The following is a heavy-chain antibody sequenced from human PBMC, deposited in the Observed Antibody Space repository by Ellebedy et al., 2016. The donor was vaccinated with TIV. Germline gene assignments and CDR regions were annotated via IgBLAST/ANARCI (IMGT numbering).Heavy chain of an antibody. Sequence: MPSETLSLTCAVYGGSFNNYYWSWIRQLPGKGLEWIGEFNLGGTTNYNPSLKSRVTISVDTSKTQLSLKLNSVTAADTAVYYCAKWTVGYCSSASCYTGDYWGQGSLVTVSS. V-gene: IGHV4-34*01. CDR1: GGSFNNYY. J-gene: IGHJ4*02. CDR3: AKWTVGYCSSASCYTGDY. D-gene: IGHD2-2*02. CDR2: FNLGGTT.